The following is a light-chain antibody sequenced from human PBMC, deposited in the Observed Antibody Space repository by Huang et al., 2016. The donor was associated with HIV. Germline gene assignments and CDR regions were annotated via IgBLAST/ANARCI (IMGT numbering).Light chain of an antibody. CDR2: GAS. Sequence: ELVLTQSPDTLSLSPGDRATLSCRASQFVDTYFAWYQQKPGQSPRLLIYGASNRAAGIPARFSGSGSGTDFTITISSLEPEDFAIYYCQQRSNWRPITFGQGTRLEIK. J-gene: IGKJ5*01. CDR3: QQRSNWRPIT. V-gene: IGKV3-11*01. CDR1: QFVDTY.